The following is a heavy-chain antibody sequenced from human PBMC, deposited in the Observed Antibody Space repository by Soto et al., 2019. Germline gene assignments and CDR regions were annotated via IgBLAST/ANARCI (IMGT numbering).Heavy chain of an antibody. CDR3: ARFSGSYNDLYFDC. CDR1: GGTTSSCNYQ. D-gene: IGHD1-26*01. Sequence: SETRSHTYTVSGGTTSSCNYQGGWIRQPPGKGLEWIGTVYYNGNTYYNPSLSSRLTISVDTSNNHFSLKVKSVTAADTAGDYWARFSGSYNDLYFDCWVQGILVT. J-gene: IGHJ4*02. V-gene: IGHV4-39*02. CDR2: VYYNGNT.